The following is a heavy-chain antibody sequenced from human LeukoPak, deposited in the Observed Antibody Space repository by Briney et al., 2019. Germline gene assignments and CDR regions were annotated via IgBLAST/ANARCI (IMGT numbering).Heavy chain of an antibody. CDR1: GGSISSGGYY. CDR3: ARQPPTTVVTPNYFDL. J-gene: IGHJ2*01. V-gene: IGHV4-39*07. CDR2: IYYSGNT. Sequence: SETLSLTCTVSGGSISSGGYYWGWIRQPPGKGLEWIGSIYYSGNTYYNPSLKSRVTISVDTSKNQFSLRLSSVTAADTAVYYCARQPPTTVVTPNYFDLWGRGTLVTVSS. D-gene: IGHD4-23*01.